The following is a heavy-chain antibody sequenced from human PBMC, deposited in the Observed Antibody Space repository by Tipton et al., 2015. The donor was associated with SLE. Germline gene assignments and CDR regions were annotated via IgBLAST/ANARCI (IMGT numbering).Heavy chain of an antibody. CDR3: ARGPHDFWSGYSYYFDY. Sequence: TLSLTCTVSGGSVSSGSYYWSWIRQPPGKGLEWIGYIYYSGSTNYNPSLKSRVTISVDTSKNQFSLKLSSVTAADTAVYYCARGPHDFWSGYSYYFDYWGQGTLVTVSS. D-gene: IGHD3-3*01. V-gene: IGHV4-61*01. J-gene: IGHJ4*02. CDR2: IYYSGST. CDR1: GGSVSSGSYY.